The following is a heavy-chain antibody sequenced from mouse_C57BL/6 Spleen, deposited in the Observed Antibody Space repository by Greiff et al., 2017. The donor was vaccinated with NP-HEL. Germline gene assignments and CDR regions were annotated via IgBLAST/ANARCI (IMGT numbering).Heavy chain of an antibody. V-gene: IGHV1-69*01. CDR1: GYTFTSYW. J-gene: IGHJ1*03. CDR3: ARSPVPFYYGSSPWFDV. CDR2: IDPSDSYT. D-gene: IGHD1-1*01. Sequence: VQLQQPGAELVMPGASVKLSCKASGYTFTSYWMHWVKQRPGQGLEWIGEIDPSDSYTNYNQKFKGKSTLTVDKSSSTAYMQLSSLTSEDSAVYYCARSPVPFYYGSSPWFDVWGTGTTVTVSS.